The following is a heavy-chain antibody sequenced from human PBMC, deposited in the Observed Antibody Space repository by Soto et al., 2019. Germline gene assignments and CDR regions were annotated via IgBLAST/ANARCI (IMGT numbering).Heavy chain of an antibody. D-gene: IGHD2-15*01. CDR3: ARDHERYCSGGSCYPRY. CDR2: ISAYNGNT. Sequence: QVQLVQSGAEVKKPGASVKVSCKASGYTFTSYGISWVRQAPGQGLEWMGWISAYNGNTNYAQKLQGRVTMTTDTSTRTAHRELRSMRSDDTAVYYCARDHERYCSGGSCYPRYWGQGTLVTVSS. J-gene: IGHJ4*02. V-gene: IGHV1-18*01. CDR1: GYTFTSYG.